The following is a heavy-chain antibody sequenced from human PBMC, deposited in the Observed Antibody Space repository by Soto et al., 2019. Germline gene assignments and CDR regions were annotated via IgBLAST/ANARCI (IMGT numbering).Heavy chain of an antibody. Sequence: ASVKVSCKASGDTFTANYIHWVRQAPGQGFEWMGWINPNSGGTNYAQKFQGWVTMTRDTSISTAYMELSRLRSDDTAVYYCARDKGSSLEQYYFDYWGQGTLVTVSS. D-gene: IGHD6-6*01. CDR3: ARDKGSSLEQYYFDY. CDR1: GDTFTANY. CDR2: INPNSGGT. J-gene: IGHJ4*02. V-gene: IGHV1-2*04.